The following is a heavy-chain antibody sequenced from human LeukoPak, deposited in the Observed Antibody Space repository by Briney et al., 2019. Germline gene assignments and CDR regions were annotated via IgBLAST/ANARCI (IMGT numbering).Heavy chain of an antibody. CDR2: IIPIFGTA. CDR3: ARDLDTAMATVY. V-gene: IGHV1-69*05. Sequence: ASVKVSRKASGGTFSSYAISWVRQAPGQGLEWMGRIIPIFGTANYAQKFQGRVMITTDESTSTAYMELSSLRSEDTAVYYCARDLDTAMATVYWGQGTLVTVSS. CDR1: GGTFSSYA. J-gene: IGHJ4*02. D-gene: IGHD5-18*01.